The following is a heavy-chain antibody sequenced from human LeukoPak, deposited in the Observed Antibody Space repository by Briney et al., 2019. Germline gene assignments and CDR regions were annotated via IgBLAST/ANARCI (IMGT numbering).Heavy chain of an antibody. CDR3: ASTERRDCSSTSCYGGGMARFDP. CDR1: RGSLRGNY. D-gene: IGHD2-2*01. Sequence: SETLSLSPAVYRGSLRGNYWSWIRQPPGQGLEWSGEINHSGSTNYNPSLKRRVTISVDTSKNQISLKLSSVTAAGTAVYYCASTERRDCSSTSCYGGGMARFDPWGQGTLVTVSS. CDR2: INHSGST. J-gene: IGHJ5*02. V-gene: IGHV4-34*01.